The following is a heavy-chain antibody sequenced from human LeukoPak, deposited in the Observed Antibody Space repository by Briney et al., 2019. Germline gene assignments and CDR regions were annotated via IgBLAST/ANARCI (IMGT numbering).Heavy chain of an antibody. CDR3: AKNPTTVTTNFDY. D-gene: IGHD4-11*01. CDR1: GFTLSSYA. V-gene: IGHV3-23*01. Sequence: PGESLRLSCAASGFTLSSYAMSWVRQAPGKGLEWVSAISGSGGSTYYADSVKGRFTISRDNSKNTLYLQMDSLRAEDTAVYYCAKNPTTVTTNFDYWGQGTLVTVSS. J-gene: IGHJ4*02. CDR2: ISGSGGST.